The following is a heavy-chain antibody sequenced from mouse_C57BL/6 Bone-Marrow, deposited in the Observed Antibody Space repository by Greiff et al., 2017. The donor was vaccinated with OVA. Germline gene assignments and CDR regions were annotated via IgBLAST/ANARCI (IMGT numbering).Heavy chain of an antibody. Sequence: QVQLQQPGAELVKPGASVKMSCKASGYTFTSYWITWVKQRPGHGLEWIGDIYPGSGSTNYNDKFKSKATLTVDTSSSTAYMQLSSLTSEDSAVYYCARRELWSVLGEFDYWGQGTTLTVSS. J-gene: IGHJ2*01. V-gene: IGHV1-55*01. D-gene: IGHD3-1*01. CDR3: ARRELWSVLGEFDY. CDR2: IYPGSGST. CDR1: GYTFTSYW.